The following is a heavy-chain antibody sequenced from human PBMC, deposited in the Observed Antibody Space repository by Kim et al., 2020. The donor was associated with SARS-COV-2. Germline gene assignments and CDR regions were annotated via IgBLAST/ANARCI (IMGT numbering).Heavy chain of an antibody. CDR1: GFPFSSSV. CDR2: IKTRATTT. D-gene: IGHD6-13*01. Sequence: GGSLRLSCAASGFPFSSSVITWVRRAPGKGLEWVSTIKTRATTTSHSDSVKGRFTITRDNSKSTLYPQLNSLRAEAAAFYYCAKSASPRVWYPDYWGQG. J-gene: IGHJ4*02. CDR3: AKSASPRVWYPDY. V-gene: IGHV3-23*01.